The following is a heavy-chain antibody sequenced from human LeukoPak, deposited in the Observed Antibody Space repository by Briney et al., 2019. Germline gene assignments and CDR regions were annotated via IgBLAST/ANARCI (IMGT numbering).Heavy chain of an antibody. J-gene: IGHJ6*02. CDR3: ARTALFDSSSWALSIPQYYYGMDV. CDR2: INPNSGGT. D-gene: IGHD6-13*01. V-gene: IGHV1-2*02. CDR1: GYTFTGYY. Sequence: ASVKVSCKASGYTFTGYYMHWVRQAPGQGLEWMGWINPNSGGTNYAQKFQGRVTMTRDTSISTAYMELSRLRSDDTAVYYYARTALFDSSSWALSIPQYYYGMDVWGQGTTVTVSS.